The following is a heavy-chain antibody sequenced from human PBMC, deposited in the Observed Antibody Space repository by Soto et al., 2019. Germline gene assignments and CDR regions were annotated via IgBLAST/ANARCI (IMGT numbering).Heavy chain of an antibody. V-gene: IGHV4-59*07. CDR2: IYYSGST. CDR3: ARDSWNSYYYYYGMDV. Sequence: SDTLSLTCTVSGASIRSYYWSWIRQPPGKGLEWIGYIYYSGSTNYNPSLKSRVTISLDTSKSEVSLKLSSVTAADTAVYYCARDSWNSYYYYYGMDVWGQGTTVTVSS. D-gene: IGHD1-7*01. J-gene: IGHJ6*02. CDR1: GASIRSYY.